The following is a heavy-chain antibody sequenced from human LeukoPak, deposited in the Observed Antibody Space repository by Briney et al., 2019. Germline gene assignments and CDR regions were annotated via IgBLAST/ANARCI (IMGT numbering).Heavy chain of an antibody. V-gene: IGHV3-21*04. J-gene: IGHJ4*02. Sequence: PGGSLRLSCAASGFTFSSYSMNWVRQAPGKGLEWVSSISSSSSYIYYADSVKGRFTISRDDAKNSLYLQMNSLRAEDTALYHCARVGNLGIGDYFDYWGQGTQVTVSS. CDR3: ARVGNLGIGDYFDY. CDR1: GFTFSSYS. CDR2: ISSSSSYI. D-gene: IGHD7-27*01.